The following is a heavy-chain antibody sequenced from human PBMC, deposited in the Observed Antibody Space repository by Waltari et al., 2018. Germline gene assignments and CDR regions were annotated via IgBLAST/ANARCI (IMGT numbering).Heavy chain of an antibody. Sequence: QVQLQESGPGLVKPSETLSLTCTVSGGSISSHYWSWIRQPPGKGLEWIGYIYYSGGTTYDPTLHGRVTISVDTSKNQFSLKLSSVTAADTAVYYCAREGYYDFWSGYYTGNWFDPWGQGTLVTVSS. D-gene: IGHD3-3*01. CDR3: AREGYYDFWSGYYTGNWFDP. J-gene: IGHJ5*02. CDR1: GGSISSHY. V-gene: IGHV4-59*11. CDR2: IYYSGGT.